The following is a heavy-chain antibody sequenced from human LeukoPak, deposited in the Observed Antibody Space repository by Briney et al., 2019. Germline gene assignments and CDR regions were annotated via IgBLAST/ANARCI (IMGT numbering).Heavy chain of an antibody. Sequence: ASVKVSCKASGYTFTSYDINWVRQATGQGLEWMGWMNPNSGNTGYAQKFQGRVTMTRNTSISTAYMELSSLRSEDTAVYYCARGDYYDGSGFNNYWGQGTLVSVSS. CDR2: MNPNSGNT. J-gene: IGHJ4*02. D-gene: IGHD3-22*01. V-gene: IGHV1-8*01. CDR1: GYTFTSYD. CDR3: ARGDYYDGSGFNNY.